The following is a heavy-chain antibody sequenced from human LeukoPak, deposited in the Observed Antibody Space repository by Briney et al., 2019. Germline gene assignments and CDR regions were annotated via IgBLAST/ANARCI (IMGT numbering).Heavy chain of an antibody. CDR1: GFTFSSYA. J-gene: IGHJ3*02. CDR2: ISYDGSNK. D-gene: IGHD1-26*01. Sequence: PGGSLRLSCAASGFTFSSYAMHWVRQAPGKGLEWVAVISYDGSNKYYADSVKGRFTISRDNSKNTLYLQMASLRVEDTAVYYCARQFDGSHPNAFDIWGQGTVVTVSS. V-gene: IGHV3-30*04. CDR3: ARQFDGSHPNAFDI.